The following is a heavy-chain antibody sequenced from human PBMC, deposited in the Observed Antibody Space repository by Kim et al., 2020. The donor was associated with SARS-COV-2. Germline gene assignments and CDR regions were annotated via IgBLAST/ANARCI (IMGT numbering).Heavy chain of an antibody. CDR3: ARDNWAAAKITHFDY. V-gene: IGHV7-4-1*02. J-gene: IGHJ4*02. CDR1: GYIFNDYA. D-gene: IGHD3-10*01. Sequence: ASVKVSCKPSGYIFNDYALNWVRQAPGQGLEWMGWIDTITGTPTYAQDFTGRFVFPWDTSVSTAYLQINSLQAEDTASYYCARDNWAAAKITHFDYWGQGTLVTVSS. CDR2: IDTITGTP.